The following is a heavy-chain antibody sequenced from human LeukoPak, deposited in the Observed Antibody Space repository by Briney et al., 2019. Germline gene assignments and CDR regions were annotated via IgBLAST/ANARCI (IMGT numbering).Heavy chain of an antibody. Sequence: GESLKISCKGSGYSFTSYWIGWVRQMPGKGLEWMGIIYPGDSDTRYSPSFQGQVTISADKSISTAYLQWSSLKASDTAMYYCARLGFYGDYTNYFDYWGQGTLVTVSS. J-gene: IGHJ4*02. CDR1: GYSFTSYW. CDR3: ARLGFYGDYTNYFDY. CDR2: IYPGDSDT. D-gene: IGHD4-17*01. V-gene: IGHV5-51*01.